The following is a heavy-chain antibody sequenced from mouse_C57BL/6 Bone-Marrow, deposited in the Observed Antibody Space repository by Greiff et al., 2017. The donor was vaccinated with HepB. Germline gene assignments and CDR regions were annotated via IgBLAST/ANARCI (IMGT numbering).Heavy chain of an antibody. D-gene: IGHD2-4*01. Sequence: QVHVKQPGAELVRPGSSVKLSCKASGYTFTSYWMHWVKQRPIQGLEWIGNIDPSDSETHYNQKFKDKATLTVDKSSSTAYMQLSSLTSEDSAVYYCARWDYDYDWVDYWGQGTTLTVSS. V-gene: IGHV1-52*01. CDR3: ARWDYDYDWVDY. J-gene: IGHJ2*01. CDR1: GYTFTSYW. CDR2: IDPSDSET.